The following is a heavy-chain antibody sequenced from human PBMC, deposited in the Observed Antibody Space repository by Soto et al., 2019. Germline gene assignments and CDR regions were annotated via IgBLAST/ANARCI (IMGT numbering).Heavy chain of an antibody. CDR2: ISYDGRDK. CDR1: GFTFSSYA. CDR3: ARSAGGSYPQYDY. J-gene: IGHJ4*02. Sequence: GGSLRLSCAASGFTFSSYAMHWVRQAPGTGLEWVAVISYDGRDKYYPDSVKGRFPISRDNSKNTLYLQMNSLRAEDTAVYYCARSAGGSYPQYDYWGQGTLVTVSS. V-gene: IGHV3-30*04. D-gene: IGHD1-26*01.